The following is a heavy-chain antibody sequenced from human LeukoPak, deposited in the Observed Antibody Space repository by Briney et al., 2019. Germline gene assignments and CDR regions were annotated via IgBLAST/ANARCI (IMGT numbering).Heavy chain of an antibody. Sequence: ASVKVSCKASGYILSSYNMHWVRQAPGQGLEWSGIINPSGGDTKYAQKFQGRVTLTRDKSTSTVYMELSSLTSDDTAVYYCARTYCAEDCSIRYFDYWGQGTLVTVSS. J-gene: IGHJ4*02. CDR2: INPSGGDT. V-gene: IGHV1-46*01. CDR1: GYILSSYN. CDR3: ARTYCAEDCSIRYFDY. D-gene: IGHD2-21*02.